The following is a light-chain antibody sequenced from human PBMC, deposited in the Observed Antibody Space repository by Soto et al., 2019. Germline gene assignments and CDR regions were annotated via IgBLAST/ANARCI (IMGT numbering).Light chain of an antibody. CDR1: QSLSSTY. J-gene: IGKJ1*01. CDR3: RQYGSSPWT. V-gene: IGKV3-20*01. Sequence: EIVLTQSPGTLSLSPGERATLSCRASQSLSSTYFAWYQQKPGQAPRLLIYGASSRATGIPDRFSDSGSETQFILTISRVEPEDSAVYYCRQYGSSPWTFGQGTKVEV. CDR2: GAS.